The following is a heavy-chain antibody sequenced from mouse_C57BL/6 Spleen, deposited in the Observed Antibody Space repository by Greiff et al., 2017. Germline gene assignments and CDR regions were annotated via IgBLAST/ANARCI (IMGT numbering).Heavy chain of an antibody. CDR1: GYTFTSYW. V-gene: IGHV1-69*01. CDR2: IDPSDSYT. J-gene: IGHJ2*01. D-gene: IGHD1-1*01. Sequence: QVQLQQPGAELVMPGASVKLSCKASGYTFTSYWMHWVKQRPGQGLEWIGEIDPSDSYTNYNQKFKGKSTLTVDKSSSTAYMQLSSLTSEDSAVYYCARGPHYYGSPYYFDYWGQGTTLTVSS. CDR3: ARGPHYYGSPYYFDY.